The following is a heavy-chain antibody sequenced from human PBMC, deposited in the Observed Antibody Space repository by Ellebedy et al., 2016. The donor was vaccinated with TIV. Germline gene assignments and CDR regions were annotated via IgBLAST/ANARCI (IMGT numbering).Heavy chain of an antibody. CDR2: IYYSGST. V-gene: IGHV4-39*07. Sequence: SETLSLXXTVSGGSISSSSYYWGWIRQPPGKGLEWIGSIYYSGSTNYNPSLKSRVTISVDTSKNQFSLKLSSVTAADTAVYYCARADPYYYYYGMDVWGQGTTVTVSS. CDR1: GGSISSSSYY. CDR3: ARADPYYYYYGMDV. J-gene: IGHJ6*02.